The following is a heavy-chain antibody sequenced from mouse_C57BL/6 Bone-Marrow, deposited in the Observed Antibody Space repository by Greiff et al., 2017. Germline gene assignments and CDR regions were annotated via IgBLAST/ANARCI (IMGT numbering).Heavy chain of an antibody. V-gene: IGHV1-81*01. Sequence: VKLVESGAELARPGASVKLSCKASGYTFTSYGISWVKQRTGQGLEWIGEIYPSTGGTSYNQKFKGKATLTVDKSSSTAYMQLKSLTSEDSAVYYCARLTTVVATGYFDYWGQGTTLTVSS. J-gene: IGHJ2*01. CDR2: IYPSTGGT. CDR1: GYTFTSYG. D-gene: IGHD1-1*01. CDR3: ARLTTVVATGYFDY.